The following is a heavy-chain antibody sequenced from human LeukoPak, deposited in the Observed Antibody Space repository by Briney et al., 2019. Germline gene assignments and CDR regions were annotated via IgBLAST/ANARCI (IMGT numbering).Heavy chain of an antibody. Sequence: SETLSLTCAVYGGSFSGYYWSWIRQPPGKGLEWIGEINHSGSPNYNPSLKSRVTISVDTSKNQFSLKLSSVTAADTAVYYCARQSAGLYCSGGSCTYYFDYWGQGTLVTVSS. CDR3: ARQSAGLYCSGGSCTYYFDY. CDR1: GGSFSGYY. D-gene: IGHD2-15*01. V-gene: IGHV4-34*01. CDR2: INHSGSP. J-gene: IGHJ4*02.